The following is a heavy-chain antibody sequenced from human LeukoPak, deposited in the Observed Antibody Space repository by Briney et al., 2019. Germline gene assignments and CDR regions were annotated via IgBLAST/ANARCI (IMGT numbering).Heavy chain of an antibody. V-gene: IGHV1-69*13. D-gene: IGHD2-2*01. CDR2: FIPIFGTA. J-gene: IGHJ4*02. CDR3: ASLGGGYCSSTSCLEDY. CDR1: GGTFSSYA. Sequence: GASVKVSCTASGGTFSSYAISWVRQAPGQGLEWMGGFIPIFGTANYAQKFQGRVTITADESTSTAYVELSSLRSEDTAVYYCASLGGGYCSSTSCLEDYWGQGTLVTVSS.